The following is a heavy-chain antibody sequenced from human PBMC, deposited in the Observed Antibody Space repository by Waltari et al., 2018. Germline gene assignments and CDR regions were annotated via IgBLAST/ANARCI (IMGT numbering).Heavy chain of an antibody. CDR1: GYSISSGYY. J-gene: IGHJ5*02. Sequence: QVQLQESGPGLVKPSETLSLTCAVSGYSISSGYYWSWIRQPPGKGLEWIGEINHSGSTNYNPSLKSRVTISVDTSKNQFSLKLSSVTAADTAVYYCASRYCSSTSCHGYNWFDPWGQGTLVTVSS. CDR2: INHSGST. CDR3: ASRYCSSTSCHGYNWFDP. V-gene: IGHV4-38-2*01. D-gene: IGHD2-2*01.